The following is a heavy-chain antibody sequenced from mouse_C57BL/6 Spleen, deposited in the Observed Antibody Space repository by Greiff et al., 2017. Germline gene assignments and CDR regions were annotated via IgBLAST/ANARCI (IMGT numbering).Heavy chain of an antibody. CDR3: ARGDYYGSSYGYFDV. CDR2: FHPYNDDT. V-gene: IGHV1-47*01. Sequence: QVQLQQSGAELVKPGASVKMSCKASGYTFTTYPIEWMKQNHGKSLEWIGNFHPYNDDTKYNEKFKGKATLTAEKSSSTVYLELSRLTSDDSAVYYCARGDYYGSSYGYFDVWGTGTTVTVSS. J-gene: IGHJ1*03. D-gene: IGHD1-1*01. CDR1: GYTFTTYP.